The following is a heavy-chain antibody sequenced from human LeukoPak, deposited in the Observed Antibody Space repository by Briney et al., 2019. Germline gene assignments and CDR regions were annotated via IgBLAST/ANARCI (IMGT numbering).Heavy chain of an antibody. CDR3: ARGSGIHAWNLQH. CDR1: DDSISDYY. Sequence: PSETLSLTCSVSDDSISDYYWCWIRQPPGRRLEWIGYTRYGGTTSQNPSLKSRVTMSVDTSKNRLSLRLTSVTAADTAVYYCARGSGIHAWNLQHWGQGILVTVSS. J-gene: IGHJ1*01. V-gene: IGHV4-59*01. CDR2: TRYGGTT. D-gene: IGHD1-1*01.